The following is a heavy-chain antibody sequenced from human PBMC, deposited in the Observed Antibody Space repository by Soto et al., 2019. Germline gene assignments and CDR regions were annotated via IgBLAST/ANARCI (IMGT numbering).Heavy chain of an antibody. Sequence: PSETLSLTCTVSGGSISSYYWSWIRQPPGKGLEWIGYIYYSGSTNYNPSLKSRVTISVDTSKNQFSLKLSSVTAADTAVYYCARHWAGYETEFDYWGQGTLVTVSS. CDR3: ARHWAGYETEFDY. CDR1: GGSISSYY. D-gene: IGHD6-13*01. J-gene: IGHJ4*02. V-gene: IGHV4-59*08. CDR2: IYYSGST.